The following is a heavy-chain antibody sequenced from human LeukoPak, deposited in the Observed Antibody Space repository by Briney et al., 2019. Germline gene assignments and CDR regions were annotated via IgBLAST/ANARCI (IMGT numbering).Heavy chain of an antibody. Sequence: SETLSLTCAVYGGSFSGYYWSWIRQPPGKGLEWIGEINHGGSTNYNPSLKSRVTISVVTSKNQFSLKLSSVTAADTAVYYCASSFRSTSRKFDYWGQGTLVTVSS. CDR1: GGSFSGYY. V-gene: IGHV4-34*01. D-gene: IGHD2-2*01. CDR2: INHGGST. J-gene: IGHJ4*02. CDR3: ASSFRSTSRKFDY.